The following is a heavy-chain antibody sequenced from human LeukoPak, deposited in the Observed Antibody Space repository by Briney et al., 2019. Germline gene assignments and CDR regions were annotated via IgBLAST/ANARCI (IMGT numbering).Heavy chain of an antibody. CDR2: IYYSGST. J-gene: IGHJ6*03. CDR3: ARELAGTGGGYYYYYYMDV. Sequence: SETLSLTCTVSGGSISSSSYYWGWIRQPPGKGLEWIGYIYYSGSTNYNPSLKSRVTISVDTSKNQFSLKLSSVTAADTAVYYCARELAGTGGGYYYYYYMDVWGKGTTVTISS. V-gene: IGHV4-61*01. D-gene: IGHD6-13*01. CDR1: GGSISSSSYY.